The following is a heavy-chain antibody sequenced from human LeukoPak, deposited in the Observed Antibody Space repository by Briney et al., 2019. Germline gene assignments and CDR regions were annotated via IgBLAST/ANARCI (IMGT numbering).Heavy chain of an antibody. CDR3: ARDRGGSYSAIDY. CDR2: ISSSSSTI. J-gene: IGHJ4*02. CDR1: LLTFRSYS. Sequence: GGLRHSRVASLLTFRSYSMNSVRPAPGRGVEWVSFISSSSSTIYYADSVKGRFTISRDNAKNSLYLQMNSLRAEDTAVYYCARDRGGSYSAIDYWGQGTLVTVSS. V-gene: IGHV3-48*04. D-gene: IGHD1-26*01.